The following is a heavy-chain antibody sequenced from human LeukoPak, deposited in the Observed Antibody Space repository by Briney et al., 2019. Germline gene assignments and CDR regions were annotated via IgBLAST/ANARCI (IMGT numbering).Heavy chain of an antibody. Sequence: GGSLRLSCAASGFTFSSYAMSWVRQAPGKGLEWVSAISGSGGSTYYADSVKGRFTISRDNSKNTLYLQMNSLRAEDTAVYYCAKANLGYCSGGSCYSGPSGMDVWGPGTTVTVSS. CDR3: AKANLGYCSGGSCYSGPSGMDV. V-gene: IGHV3-23*01. CDR2: ISGSGGST. D-gene: IGHD2-15*01. J-gene: IGHJ6*02. CDR1: GFTFSSYA.